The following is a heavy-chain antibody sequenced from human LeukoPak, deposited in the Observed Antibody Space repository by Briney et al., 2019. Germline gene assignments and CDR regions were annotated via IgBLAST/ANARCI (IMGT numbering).Heavy chain of an antibody. CDR3: ARETDIAVAANYFDY. CDR2: INPSGGGT. Sequence: WASVKVSCKASGYSFTNYYIHWVRQAPGQGPEWMGIINPSGGGTTYAPKFQGRVTMTKDTSTSTVYMVLSRLGSADTALYYCARETDIAVAANYFDYWGQGTLVTVSS. V-gene: IGHV1-46*01. CDR1: GYSFTNYY. J-gene: IGHJ4*02. D-gene: IGHD6-19*01.